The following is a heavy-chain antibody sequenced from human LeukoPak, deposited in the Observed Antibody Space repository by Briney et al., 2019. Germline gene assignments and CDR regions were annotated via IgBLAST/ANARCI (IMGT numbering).Heavy chain of an antibody. V-gene: IGHV1-69*13. CDR3: ARSAVVPAAVDY. Sequence: SVKVSCKASGGTFSSYAFSWVRQASGQGLDWMGGITPIFGTVNYAQKFQGRVTITADESTNTAYMELSSLRSDDTALYYCARSAVVPAAVDYWGQGTLVTVSS. CDR1: GGTFSSYA. J-gene: IGHJ4*02. CDR2: ITPIFGTV. D-gene: IGHD2-2*01.